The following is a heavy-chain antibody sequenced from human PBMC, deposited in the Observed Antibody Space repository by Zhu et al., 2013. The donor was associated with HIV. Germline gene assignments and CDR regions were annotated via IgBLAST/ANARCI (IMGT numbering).Heavy chain of an antibody. CDR1: GDTFSSFA. CDR2: IIPLSGAA. J-gene: IGHJ4*02. Sequence: QVQMVQSGAEVAKPGSSVKVSCKTPGDTFSSFAINWVRQAPGQGLEWMGGIIPLSGAADYAQKFQGRVTITADESTSTAYMELSSLRSEDTAVYYCARDGYDYYDSSGPSGYWGQGTLVTVSS. D-gene: IGHD3-22*01. V-gene: IGHV1-69*01. CDR3: ARDGYDYYDSSGPSGY.